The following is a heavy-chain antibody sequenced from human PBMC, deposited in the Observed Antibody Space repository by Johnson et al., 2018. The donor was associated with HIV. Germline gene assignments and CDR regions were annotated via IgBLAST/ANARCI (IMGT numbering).Heavy chain of an antibody. D-gene: IGHD2-21*01. Sequence: VQLVESGGDVVQPGRSLRLSCVASGFTFSSYDMHWVRQATGKGLEWVSTIGTAVDTYYPGSVKGRFTISRENAKNSLYLQMNSLRAGDTAVYYCAREGEDAFDIWGQGTMVTVSS. J-gene: IGHJ3*02. CDR3: AREGEDAFDI. V-gene: IGHV3-13*01. CDR2: IGTAVDT. CDR1: GFTFSSYD.